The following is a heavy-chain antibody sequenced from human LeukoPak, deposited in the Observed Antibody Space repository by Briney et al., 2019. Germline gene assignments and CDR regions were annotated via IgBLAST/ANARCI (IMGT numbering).Heavy chain of an antibody. CDR3: ARDTGANIPYYFDY. CDR1: GGTFSSYA. Sequence: ASVKVSCKASGGTFSSYAISWVRQAPGQGLEWMGRIIPIFGTANYAQKFQGRVTITADKSTSTAYMELSSLRSEDTAVYYCARDTGANIPYYFDYWGQGTLVTVSS. V-gene: IGHV1-69*06. CDR2: IIPIFGTA. J-gene: IGHJ4*02. D-gene: IGHD2/OR15-2a*01.